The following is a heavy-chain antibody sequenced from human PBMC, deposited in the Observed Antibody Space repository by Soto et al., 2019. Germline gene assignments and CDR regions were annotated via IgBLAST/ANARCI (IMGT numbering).Heavy chain of an antibody. CDR3: TRDRGGRGGY. V-gene: IGHV3-74*01. Sequence: GGSLRLSCAASGFTFSSYWMHWVRQAPGEGLVWVSRTNEDGSTINYADSVKGRFTISRDNAKNTLYLEMNSLRAEDTAVYYCTRDRGGRGGYWGPGTLVTVSS. J-gene: IGHJ4*02. CDR1: GFTFSSYW. D-gene: IGHD3-16*01. CDR2: TNEDGSTI.